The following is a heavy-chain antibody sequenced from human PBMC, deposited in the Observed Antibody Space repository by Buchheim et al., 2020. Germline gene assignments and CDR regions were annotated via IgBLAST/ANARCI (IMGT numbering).Heavy chain of an antibody. J-gene: IGHJ6*02. CDR3: AKDRPLASGFWSGYYTKYYYGMDV. CDR2: ISYDGSNK. CDR1: GFTFSSYG. V-gene: IGHV3-30*18. Sequence: QVQLVESGGGVVQPGRSLRLSCAASGFTFSSYGMHWVRQAPGKGLEWVAVISYDGSNKYYADSVKGRFTISRDNSKNTLYLQMNSLRAEDTAVYYCAKDRPLASGFWSGYYTKYYYGMDVWGQGTT. D-gene: IGHD3-3*01.